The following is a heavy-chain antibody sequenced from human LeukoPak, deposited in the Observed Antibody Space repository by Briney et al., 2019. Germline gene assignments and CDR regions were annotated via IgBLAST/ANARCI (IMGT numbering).Heavy chain of an antibody. CDR3: ARSAGGGLLDY. D-gene: IGHD1-26*01. CDR1: GGSISSYY. V-gene: IGHV4-59*08. CDR2: IYYSGST. Sequence: SETLSLTCTVSGGSISSYYWSWIRQPPGKGLEWIGYIYYSGSTNYNPSLKSRVTISVDTSKNQFSLKLSSVTAADTAVYYCARSAGGGLLDYWGQGTLVTVSS. J-gene: IGHJ4*02.